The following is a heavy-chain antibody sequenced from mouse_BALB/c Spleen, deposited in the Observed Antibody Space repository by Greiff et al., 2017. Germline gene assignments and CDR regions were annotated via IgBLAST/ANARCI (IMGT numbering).Heavy chain of an antibody. CDR2: IDPFNGGT. CDR3: ARRNLYYFDY. CDR1: GYSFTSYY. V-gene: IGHV1S135*01. J-gene: IGHJ2*01. Sequence: VQLQQSGPELMKPGASVKISCKASGYSFTSYYMHWVKQSHGKSLEWIGYIDPFNGGTSYNKKFKGKATLTVDKSSSTAYMHLSSLTSEDSAVYYCARRNLYYFDYWGQGTTLTVSS.